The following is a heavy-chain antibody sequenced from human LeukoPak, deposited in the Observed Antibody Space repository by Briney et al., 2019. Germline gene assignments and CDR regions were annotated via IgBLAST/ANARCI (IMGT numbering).Heavy chain of an antibody. CDR1: GGSFSGYY. J-gene: IGHJ6*02. CDR2: INHSGST. V-gene: IGHV4-34*01. D-gene: IGHD3-10*01. Sequence: SETLSLTCAVYGGSFSGYYWSWIRQPPGKGLEWIGEINHSGSTNYNPSLKSRVTISVDTSKNQFSLKLSSVTAADTAVYYCARPLARGVIFDGMDVWAKGPRSPSP. CDR3: ARPLARGVIFDGMDV.